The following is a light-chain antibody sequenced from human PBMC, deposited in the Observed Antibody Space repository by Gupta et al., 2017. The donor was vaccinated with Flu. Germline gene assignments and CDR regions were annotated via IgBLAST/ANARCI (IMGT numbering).Light chain of an antibody. CDR2: SNN. CDR1: SSNIGSNT. Sequence: QSVLTQPPSASWTPGQRVTISCSGSSSNIGSNTVNWYQQLPGTAPKLLIYSNNQRPSGVPDRFSGSKSGTSASLAISGLQSEDEADYDCAAWDDSLNGLYVFGTGTKVTVL. CDR3: AAWDDSLNGLYV. V-gene: IGLV1-44*01. J-gene: IGLJ1*01.